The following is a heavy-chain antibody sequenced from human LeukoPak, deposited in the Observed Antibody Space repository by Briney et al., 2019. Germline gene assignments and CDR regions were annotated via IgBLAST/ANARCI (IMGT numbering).Heavy chain of an antibody. J-gene: IGHJ5*02. Sequence: SETLSLTCAVYGGSFSGYYWSWIRQPPGNGLEWIGEINHSGSTNYNPSLKSRVTISVDTSKNQFSLKLSSVTAADTAVYYCARSARYYDFWSGCWFDPWGQGTLVTVSS. V-gene: IGHV4-34*01. CDR1: GGSFSGYY. CDR3: ARSARYYDFWSGCWFDP. CDR2: INHSGST. D-gene: IGHD3-3*01.